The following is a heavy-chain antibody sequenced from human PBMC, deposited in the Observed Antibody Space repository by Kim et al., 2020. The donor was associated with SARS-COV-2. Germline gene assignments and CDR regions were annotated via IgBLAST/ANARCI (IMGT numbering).Heavy chain of an antibody. CDR1: GFTFSSYG. V-gene: IGHV3-30*18. CDR3: AKHGDSSGYYGVGAFDI. D-gene: IGHD3-22*01. Sequence: GGSLRLSCAASGFTFSSYGMHWVRQAPGKGLEWVAVISYDGSNKYYADSVKGRFTISRDNSKNTLYLQMNSLRAEDTAVYYCAKHGDSSGYYGVGAFDIWGQGTMVTVSS. CDR2: ISYDGSNK. J-gene: IGHJ3*02.